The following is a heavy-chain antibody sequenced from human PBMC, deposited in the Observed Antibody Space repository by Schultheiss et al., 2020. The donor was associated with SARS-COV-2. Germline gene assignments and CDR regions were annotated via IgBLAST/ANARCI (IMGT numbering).Heavy chain of an antibody. CDR2: ISSSGSTI. D-gene: IGHD6-19*01. V-gene: IGHV3-48*04. CDR3: ARVRVSSGGFDP. J-gene: IGHJ5*02. CDR1: GFTFSSYS. Sequence: GESLKISCAASGFTFSSYSMNWVRQAPGKGLEWVSYISSSGSTIYYADSVKGRFTISRDNAKNSLYLQMNSLRAEDTAVYYCARVRVSSGGFDPWGQGTLVTVSS.